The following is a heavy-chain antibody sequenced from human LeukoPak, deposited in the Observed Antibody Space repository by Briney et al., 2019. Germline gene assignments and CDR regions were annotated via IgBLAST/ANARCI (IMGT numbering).Heavy chain of an antibody. Sequence: GGSLRLSCTASGFTFSDYGMHWVRQPPGRGLEWVAIIWYDGSNKTYEDSVKGRFTISRDNSKNTLYLQMNSLRAEDTAVYYCARGVDYYENSGTIDYWGQGTLVTVSS. CDR2: IWYDGSNK. V-gene: IGHV3-33*01. D-gene: IGHD3-22*01. CDR3: ARGVDYYENSGTIDY. J-gene: IGHJ4*02. CDR1: GFTFSDYG.